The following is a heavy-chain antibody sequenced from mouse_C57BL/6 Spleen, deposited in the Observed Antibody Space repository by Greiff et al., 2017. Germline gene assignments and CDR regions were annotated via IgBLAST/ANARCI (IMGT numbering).Heavy chain of an antibody. CDR1: GYTFTSYW. Sequence: VQLQQPGAELVRPGSSVKLSCKASGYTFTSYWMHWVKQRPIQGLEWIGNIDPSDSETHYNQKFKDKATLTVDKSSSTAYMQLSSLTSEDSAVYYCARSYDYDGTQFAYWGQGTLVTVSA. CDR3: ARSYDYDGTQFAY. V-gene: IGHV1-52*01. J-gene: IGHJ3*01. D-gene: IGHD2-4*01. CDR2: IDPSDSET.